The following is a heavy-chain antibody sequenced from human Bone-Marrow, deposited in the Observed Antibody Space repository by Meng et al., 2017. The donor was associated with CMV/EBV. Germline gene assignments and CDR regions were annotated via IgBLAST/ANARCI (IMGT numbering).Heavy chain of an antibody. D-gene: IGHD1-26*01. Sequence: GESLKISCAVSGFSFNDYGMHWVRQAPGKGLEWVAVISYDGSNKYYADSVKGRFTISRDNSKNTLYLQMNSLRAEDTAVYYCARDPSRSGSYGEYFQHWGQGTLVTVSS. CDR3: ARDPSRSGSYGEYFQH. CDR2: ISYDGSNK. V-gene: IGHV3-30*03. J-gene: IGHJ1*01. CDR1: GFSFNDYG.